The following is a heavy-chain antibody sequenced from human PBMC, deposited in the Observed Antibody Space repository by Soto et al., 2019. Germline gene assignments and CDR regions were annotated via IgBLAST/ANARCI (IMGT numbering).Heavy chain of an antibody. CDR1: GYTFTGYY. CDR2: INPNSGGT. CDR3: AREASGDRNFDH. D-gene: IGHD7-27*01. J-gene: IGHJ4*02. V-gene: IGHV1-2*04. Sequence: ASVKVSCKASGYTFTGYYMHWVRQAPGQGLEWMGWINPNSGGTNYAQKFQGWVTMTRDTSINTAYMELSRPTSGDTAVYYCAREASGDRNFDHWGQGTLVTVSS.